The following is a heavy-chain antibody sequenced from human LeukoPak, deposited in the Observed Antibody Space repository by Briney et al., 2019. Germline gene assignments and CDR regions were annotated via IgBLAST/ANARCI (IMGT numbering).Heavy chain of an antibody. D-gene: IGHD3-22*01. Sequence: ASVKVSCKASGYTFTSYDINWVRQAPGQGLEWMGIINPSGGSTSYAQKFQGRVTMTRDMSTSTVYMELSSLRSEDTAVYYCARDRYYYDSSGYLHYWGQGTLVTVSS. CDR2: INPSGGST. V-gene: IGHV1-46*01. CDR3: ARDRYYYDSSGYLHY. J-gene: IGHJ4*02. CDR1: GYTFTSYD.